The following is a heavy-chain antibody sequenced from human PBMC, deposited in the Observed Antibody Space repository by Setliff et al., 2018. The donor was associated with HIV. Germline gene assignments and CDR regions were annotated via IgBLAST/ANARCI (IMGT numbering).Heavy chain of an antibody. CDR3: VRDQLRWPERWDFDF. CDR2: ITIGRGDV. D-gene: IGHD1-26*01. CDR1: GFTFRNYQ. Sequence: PGGSLRLSCAASGFTFRNYQMNWVRQAPGKGLEWVSSITIGRGDVFYADSVQGRFTIFRDNDKNSLYLQMNSLRAEDTAIYYCVRDQLRWPERWDFDFWGQGTLVTVSS. J-gene: IGHJ4*02. V-gene: IGHV3-21*01.